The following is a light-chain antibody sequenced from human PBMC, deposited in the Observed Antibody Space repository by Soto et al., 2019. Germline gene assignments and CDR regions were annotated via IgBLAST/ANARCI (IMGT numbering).Light chain of an antibody. CDR1: SSDVGAFNY. Sequence: QSALTQPPSASGSPGQLITISCTGTSSDVGAFNYVSWYQQHPGKAPKLMIFEINKRPSGVPDRFSGSKSGNTASLTVSGLQVEDEADYYCSSYAGINIYVFGGGTKVTGL. J-gene: IGLJ1*01. CDR3: SSYAGINIYV. CDR2: EIN. V-gene: IGLV2-8*01.